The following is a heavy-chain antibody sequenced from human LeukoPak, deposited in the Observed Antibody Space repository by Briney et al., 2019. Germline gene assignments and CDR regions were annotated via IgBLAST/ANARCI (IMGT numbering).Heavy chain of an antibody. CDR1: GGSFSGYY. CDR3: ARQGRSSGWTTYYFDY. Sequence: SETLSLTCAVYGGSFSGYYWSWIRQPPGKGLEWIGEINHSGSTNYNPSLKSQVTISVDTSKNQFSLKLSSVTAADTAVYYCARQGRSSGWTTYYFDYWGQGTLVTVSS. D-gene: IGHD6-19*01. J-gene: IGHJ4*02. CDR2: INHSGST. V-gene: IGHV4-34*01.